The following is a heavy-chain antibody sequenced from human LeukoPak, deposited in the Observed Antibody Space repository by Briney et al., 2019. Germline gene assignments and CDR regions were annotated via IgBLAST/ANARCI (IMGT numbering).Heavy chain of an antibody. CDR3: ARVYDFWSGYYGY. J-gene: IGHJ4*02. D-gene: IGHD3-3*01. CDR2: IKQDGSEK. Sequence: PGGSLRLSCAASGFTFSSYWMSWVRQAPGKGLEWVANIKQDGSEKYYVDSVKGRFTISRDNSKNTLYLQMNSLRAEDTAVYYCARVYDFWSGYYGYWGQGTLVTVSS. V-gene: IGHV3-7*01. CDR1: GFTFSSYW.